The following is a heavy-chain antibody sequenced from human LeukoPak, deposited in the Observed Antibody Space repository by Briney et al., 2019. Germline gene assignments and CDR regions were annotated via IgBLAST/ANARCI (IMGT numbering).Heavy chain of an antibody. CDR2: IYYSGST. Sequence: PSETLSLTCTVSGGSISSYYWSWIRQPPGKGLEWIGYIYYSGSTNYNPSLKSRVTISVDTSKNQFSLKLSSVTAADTAVYYCARGGLTYYDILTGHHYYYYMDVWGKGTTVTISS. D-gene: IGHD3-9*01. CDR3: ARGGLTYYDILTGHHYYYYMDV. CDR1: GGSISSYY. J-gene: IGHJ6*03. V-gene: IGHV4-59*01.